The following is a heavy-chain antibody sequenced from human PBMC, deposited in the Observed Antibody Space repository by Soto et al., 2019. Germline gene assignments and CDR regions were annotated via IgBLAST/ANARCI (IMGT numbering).Heavy chain of an antibody. CDR2: IYYSGST. Sequence: SETLSLTCTVSGGSISSSSYYWGWIRQPPGKGLEWIGSIYYSGSTYYNPSLKSRVTISVDTSKNQFSLKLSSVTAADTAVYYCARHWANYGDSFNNSSSTGMDALGQRNTLPVSS. CDR1: GGSISSSSYY. J-gene: IGHJ6*02. D-gene: IGHD4-17*01. CDR3: ARHWANYGDSFNNSSSTGMDA. V-gene: IGHV4-39*01.